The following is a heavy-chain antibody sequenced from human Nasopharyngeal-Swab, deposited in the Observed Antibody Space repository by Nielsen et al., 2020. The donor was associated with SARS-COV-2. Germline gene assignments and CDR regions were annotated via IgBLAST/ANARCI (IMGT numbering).Heavy chain of an antibody. J-gene: IGHJ6*02. Sequence: GESLKISCVASRFTFNIHDMNWVRQAPGKGLEWVSSVSAGGSYTYYADSVKGRFTISRDNAKNSLYLQMNSLRAEDTAVYYCARNPAEDSSGWYFGYFYYGMDVWGQGTTVTVSS. CDR1: RFTFNIHD. CDR2: VSAGGSYT. D-gene: IGHD6-19*01. CDR3: ARNPAEDSSGWYFGYFYYGMDV. V-gene: IGHV3-21*04.